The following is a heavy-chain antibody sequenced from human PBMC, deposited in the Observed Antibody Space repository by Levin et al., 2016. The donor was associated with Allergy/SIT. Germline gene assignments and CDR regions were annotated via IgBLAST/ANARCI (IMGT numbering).Heavy chain of an antibody. CDR3: ARHPEKSRSFNWYFDL. CDR2: IYPGDSDT. CDR1: GYSFTSYW. D-gene: IGHD1-14*01. J-gene: IGHJ2*01. V-gene: IGHV5-51*01. Sequence: GESLKISCKGSGYSFTSYWIGWVRQMPGKGLEWMGIIYPGDSDTRYSPSFQGQVTISADKSISTAYLQWSSLKASDTAIYYCARHPEKSRSFNWYFDLWGRGTLVTVSS.